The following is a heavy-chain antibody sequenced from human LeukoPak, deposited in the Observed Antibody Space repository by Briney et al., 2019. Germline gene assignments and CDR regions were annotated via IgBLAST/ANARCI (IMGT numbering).Heavy chain of an antibody. J-gene: IGHJ4*02. V-gene: IGHV1-18*01. Sequence: ASVKVSCKASGYTFSNCGISWVGQAPGQGLEWMGWISAYNGNTNYSPTLQRRVTMTTHPSASTAYMELRTLRSDDTAVYYCARDMVAARVPRYWGQGPLLTVSS. CDR2: ISAYNGNT. CDR1: GYTFSNCG. D-gene: IGHD6-6*01. CDR3: ARDMVAARVPRY.